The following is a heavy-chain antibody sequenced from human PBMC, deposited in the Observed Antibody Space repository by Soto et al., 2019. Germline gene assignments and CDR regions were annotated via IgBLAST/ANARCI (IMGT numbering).Heavy chain of an antibody. CDR1: GYTFTGYD. V-gene: IGHV1-8*01. CDR3: AGEKVGTTGIDF. D-gene: IGHD1-26*01. J-gene: IGHJ4*02. Sequence: QAQLVQSGAEVKKPGASVKVSCKASGYTFTGYDINWVRQATGQGLEWMGWMNPNSDNTGYAQNFQGRVTMTRDNSITTAYMELTSLRDDDSVVYYCAGEKVGTTGIDFWGQGTLVTVSS. CDR2: MNPNSDNT.